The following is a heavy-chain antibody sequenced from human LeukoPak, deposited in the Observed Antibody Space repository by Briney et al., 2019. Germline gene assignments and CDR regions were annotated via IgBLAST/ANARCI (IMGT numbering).Heavy chain of an antibody. CDR3: ARVRSGWYDDY. V-gene: IGHV3-48*02. CDR2: ISTTSDIV. D-gene: IGHD6-19*01. J-gene: IGHJ4*02. CDR1: GFTFSAYS. Sequence: GGSLTLSCAASGFTFSAYSMSWVGQAPGKGLEWVSFISTTSDIVFHADSVKGRFTISRDNAKNSLYLQMNSLRDEDTAVYYCARVRSGWYDDYWGQGSLATVSS.